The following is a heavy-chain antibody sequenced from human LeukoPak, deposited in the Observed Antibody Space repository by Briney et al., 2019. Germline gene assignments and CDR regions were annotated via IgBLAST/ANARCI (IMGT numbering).Heavy chain of an antibody. Sequence: GGSLRLSCAASGFTFSSYSMNWVRQAPGKGLEWVSSISSGSSYIYYADSVKGRFTISRDNGKNSLYLQMNSLRAEDTAVYYCARDGPKYCSNGVCYAPVDPWGQGTLVTVSS. J-gene: IGHJ5*02. V-gene: IGHV3-21*01. CDR3: ARDGPKYCSNGVCYAPVDP. CDR1: GFTFSSYS. CDR2: ISSGSSYI. D-gene: IGHD2-8*01.